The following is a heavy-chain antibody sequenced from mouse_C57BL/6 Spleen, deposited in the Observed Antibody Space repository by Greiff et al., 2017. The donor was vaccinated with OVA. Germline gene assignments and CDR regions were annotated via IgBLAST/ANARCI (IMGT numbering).Heavy chain of an antibody. CDR1: GYTFTSYG. D-gene: IGHD2-1*01. J-gene: IGHJ3*01. CDR2: IYPRSGST. V-gene: IGHV1-81*01. CDR3: ARSDYGNYEGFAY. Sequence: QVQLQQSGAELARPGASVKLSCKASGYTFTSYGISWVKQRTGQGLEWIGEIYPRSGSTNYNEKFKSKATLTVDKSSSTAYMQLSSLTSEDSAVYYCARSDYGNYEGFAYWGQGTLVTVSA.